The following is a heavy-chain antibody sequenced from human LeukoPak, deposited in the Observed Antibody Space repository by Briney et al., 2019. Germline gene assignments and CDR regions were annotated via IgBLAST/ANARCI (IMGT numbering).Heavy chain of an antibody. Sequence: TGGSLRLSCAASGFTFSSYSMNWVRQAPGKGLEWVSYISSSGSTIYYADSVKGRFTISRDNAKNSLYLQMNSLRAEDTAVYYCARGDRASSSIYYFYMDVWGKGTTVTVSS. J-gene: IGHJ6*03. CDR3: ARGDRASSSIYYFYMDV. CDR2: ISSSGSTI. V-gene: IGHV3-48*01. CDR1: GFTFSSYS. D-gene: IGHD6-6*01.